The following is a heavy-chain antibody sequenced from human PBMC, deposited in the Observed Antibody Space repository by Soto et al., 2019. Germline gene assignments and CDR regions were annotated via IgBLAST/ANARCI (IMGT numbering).Heavy chain of an antibody. CDR2: IYYSGST. J-gene: IGHJ2*01. D-gene: IGHD3-22*01. V-gene: IGHV4-31*03. Sequence: QVQLQESGPGLVKPSQTLSLTCTVSGGSISSGGYYWSWIRQHPGKGLEWIGYIYYSGSTYYNPSLKSRVTISVATSKNQFSLKLSYVTAADTAVYYCARWSYYDSSGERYFDLWGRGTLVTVSS. CDR1: GGSISSGGYY. CDR3: ARWSYYDSSGERYFDL.